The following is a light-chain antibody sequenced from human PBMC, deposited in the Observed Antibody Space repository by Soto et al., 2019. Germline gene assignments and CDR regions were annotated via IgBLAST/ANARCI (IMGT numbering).Light chain of an antibody. CDR1: SSDVGGYKY. J-gene: IGLJ2*01. V-gene: IGLV2-14*01. CDR3: SSYTSSSTVV. CDR2: EVS. Sequence: QSALTQPASVSGSPGQSITISCTGTSSDVGGYKYVSWYQQHPGKVPKLMIYEVSNRPSGVSNRFSGSKSGDTASLTISGLKPEDEADYYCSSYTSSSTVVFGGGTKVTVL.